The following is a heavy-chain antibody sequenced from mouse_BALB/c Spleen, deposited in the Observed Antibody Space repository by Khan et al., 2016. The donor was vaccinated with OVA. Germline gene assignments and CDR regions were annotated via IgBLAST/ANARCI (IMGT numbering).Heavy chain of an antibody. Sequence: QIQLVQSGPELKKPGETVKISCKASGYTFTSFGMNWVKQAPGKGLEWMGWINTYTGEPTYADDFKGRFAFPLETSSSPAYLQINNLKNEDTATYYCARTPDFSCTMAYWGQGTSVTVSS. CDR2: INTYTGEP. J-gene: IGHJ4*01. CDR1: GYTFTSFG. V-gene: IGHV9-3-1*01. CDR3: ARTPDFSCTMAY.